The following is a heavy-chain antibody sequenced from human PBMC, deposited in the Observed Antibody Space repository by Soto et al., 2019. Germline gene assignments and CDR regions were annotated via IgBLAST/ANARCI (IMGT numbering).Heavy chain of an antibody. CDR1: GFTFSSYG. Sequence: QVQLVESGGGVVQPGRSLRLSCAASGFTFSSYGMHWVRQAPGKGLEWVAVISYDGSNKYYADSVKGRFTISRDNSKNTLYLQMNSLRAEDTAVYYCAKGYDYGDYGFDYWCQGTLVTVSS. CDR2: ISYDGSNK. V-gene: IGHV3-30*18. D-gene: IGHD4-17*01. J-gene: IGHJ4*02. CDR3: AKGYDYGDYGFDY.